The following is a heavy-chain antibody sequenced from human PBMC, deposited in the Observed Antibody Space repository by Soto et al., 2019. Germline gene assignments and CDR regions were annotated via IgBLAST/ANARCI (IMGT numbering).Heavy chain of an antibody. J-gene: IGHJ4*02. CDR2: MHYSGNT. Sequence: QPQLQESGPGLVKPSETLSLICTVSGGSIISDHYYWAWIRQPPGKGLEWIGNMHYSGNTYQNPSLKSRVTIFVDTSKNQFSLHLSSVTAADTAVYYCARHGGNKFDYWGQGTLVTVSS. V-gene: IGHV4-39*01. CDR1: GGSIISDHYY. D-gene: IGHD3-16*01. CDR3: ARHGGNKFDY.